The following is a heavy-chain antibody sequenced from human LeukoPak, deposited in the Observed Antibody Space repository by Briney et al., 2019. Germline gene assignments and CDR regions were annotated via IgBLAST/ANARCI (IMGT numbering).Heavy chain of an antibody. CDR3: ARGAGIAVATSADY. CDR1: GYAISSGYY. CDR2: IYHSGST. Sequence: PSETLSLTCSVSGYAISSGYYWGWIRQPPGKGLEWIGSIYHSGSTYYNPSLKSRVTISVDTSKNQFSLKLSSVTAADTAVYYCARGAGIAVATSADYWGQGTLVTVSS. J-gene: IGHJ4*02. V-gene: IGHV4-38-2*02. D-gene: IGHD6-19*01.